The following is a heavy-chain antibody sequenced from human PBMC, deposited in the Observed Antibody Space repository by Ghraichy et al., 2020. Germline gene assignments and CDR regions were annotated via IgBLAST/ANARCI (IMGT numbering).Heavy chain of an antibody. D-gene: IGHD3-10*01. Sequence: GGSLRLSCAASGFTFSSYAMSWVRQAPGKGLEWVSDISGSGGSTYYADSVKGRFTISKNNSKNTLYLQMNSLRAEDKAVYYCAKGGLGDDAFDIWGQGTMVTFSS. CDR1: GFTFSSYA. CDR3: AKGGLGDDAFDI. V-gene: IGHV3-23*01. J-gene: IGHJ3*02. CDR2: ISGSGGST.